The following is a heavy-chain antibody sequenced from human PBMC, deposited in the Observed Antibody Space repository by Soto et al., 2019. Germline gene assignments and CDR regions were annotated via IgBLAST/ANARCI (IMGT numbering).Heavy chain of an antibody. D-gene: IGHD2-2*01. CDR2: ISTDGSST. CDR3: ARATGSNHPFDY. Sequence: EVQLVESGGGLVQPGGSLRLSCAASGLTFSTYWMHWVRQGPGKGLVWVSRISTDGSSTTYADSEKGRFTISRDNAKNTRDLQMNSLRAEDTAVYYCARATGSNHPFDYWGQGSLVTVSS. CDR1: GLTFSTYW. J-gene: IGHJ4*02. V-gene: IGHV3-74*01.